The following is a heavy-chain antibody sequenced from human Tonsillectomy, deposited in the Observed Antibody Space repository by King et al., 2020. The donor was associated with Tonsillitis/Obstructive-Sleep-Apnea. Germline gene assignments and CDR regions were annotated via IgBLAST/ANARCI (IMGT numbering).Heavy chain of an antibody. J-gene: IGHJ4*02. D-gene: IGHD1-1*01. V-gene: IGHV7-4-1*02. CDR2: INTNTGNP. CDR1: GYTFTSYA. CDR3: ARDRRGTNWNDEVAVYYFDY. Sequence: VQLVESGSELKKPGASVKVSCTASGYTFTSYAMNWVRRAPGQGLEWMGWINTNTGNPTYAQGFTGRFVFSLDTSVSTAYLQISSLKAEDTAVYYCARDRRGTNWNDEVAVYYFDYWGQGTLVTVSS.